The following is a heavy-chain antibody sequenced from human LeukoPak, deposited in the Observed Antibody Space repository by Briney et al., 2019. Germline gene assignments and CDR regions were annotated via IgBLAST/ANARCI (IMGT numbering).Heavy chain of an antibody. CDR2: INHSGST. CDR3: ARSYYDSWSGYYRGWFDP. J-gene: IGHJ5*02. CDR1: GGSFSGYY. Sequence: SETLSLTCAVYGGSFSGYYWSWIRQPPGKGLEWIGEINHSGSTYYNPSLKSRVTISVDTSKNQFSLKLSSVTAADTAVYYCARSYYDSWSGYYRGWFDPWGQGTLVTVSS. V-gene: IGHV4-34*01. D-gene: IGHD3-3*01.